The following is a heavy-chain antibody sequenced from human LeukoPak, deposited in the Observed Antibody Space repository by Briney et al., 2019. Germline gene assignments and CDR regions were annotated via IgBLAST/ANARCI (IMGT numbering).Heavy chain of an antibody. CDR1: GYTFTSYA. CDR3: ASDSDGNFDY. V-gene: IGHV7-4-1*02. CDR2: INTNTGNP. J-gene: IGHJ4*02. Sequence: AASVKVSCKASGYTFTSYAMNWVRQAPGQGLEWMGWINTNTGNPTYAQGFTGRFVFSLDTPVSTAYLQISSLKAEDTAVYYCASDSDGNFDYWGQGTLVTVSS. D-gene: IGHD5-24*01.